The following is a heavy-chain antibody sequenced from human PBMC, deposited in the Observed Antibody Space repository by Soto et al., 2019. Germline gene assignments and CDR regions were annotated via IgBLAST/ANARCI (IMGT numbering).Heavy chain of an antibody. D-gene: IGHD1-1*01. CDR2: MSHSGGT. J-gene: IGHJ3*02. Sequence: QVQLQQWGAGLLKPSETLSLTCAVYGGSVSGANYYWSWIRQPPGKGLEWIGEMSHSGGTHFNPSLKSPVTISVDTSTNQFSLKMSSVTAADTALYYCARVERGTATTVVDAFDIWGPGTMVTVSS. V-gene: IGHV4-34*01. CDR1: GGSVSGANYY. CDR3: ARVERGTATTVVDAFDI.